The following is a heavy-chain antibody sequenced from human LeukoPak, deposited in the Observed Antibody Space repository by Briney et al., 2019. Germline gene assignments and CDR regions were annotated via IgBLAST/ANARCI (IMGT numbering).Heavy chain of an antibody. D-gene: IGHD3-22*01. V-gene: IGHV4-59*01. J-gene: IGHJ4*02. Sequence: SETLSLTCTVSGGSISSCYWSWIRQPPGKGLEWIGYIYYSGSTNYNPSLKSRVTISVDTSKNQFSLKLSSVTAADTAVYYCARLGGDSSGYSYYFDYWGQGTLVTVSS. CDR3: ARLGGDSSGYSYYFDY. CDR1: GGSISSCY. CDR2: IYYSGST.